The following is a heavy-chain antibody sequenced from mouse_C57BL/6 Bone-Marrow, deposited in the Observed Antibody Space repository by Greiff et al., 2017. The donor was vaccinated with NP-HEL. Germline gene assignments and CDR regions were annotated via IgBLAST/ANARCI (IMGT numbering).Heavy chain of an antibody. J-gene: IGHJ1*03. CDR3: VGLSFDYYGSSYWYFDV. V-gene: IGHV10-1*01. Sequence: EVKLMESGGGLVQPKGSLKLSCAASRFSFNTYAMNWVRQAPGKGLEWVARIRSKSNNYATYYADSVKDRFTISRDDSESMLYLQMNNLKTEDTAMYYCVGLSFDYYGSSYWYFDVWGTGTTVTVSS. CDR2: IRSKSNNYAT. D-gene: IGHD1-1*01. CDR1: RFSFNTYA.